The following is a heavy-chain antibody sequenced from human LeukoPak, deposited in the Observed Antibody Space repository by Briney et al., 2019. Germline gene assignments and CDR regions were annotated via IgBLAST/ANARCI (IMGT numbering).Heavy chain of an antibody. D-gene: IGHD5-18*01. J-gene: IGHJ6*02. Sequence: SETLSLTCTVSGGSISSGDYYWSWIRQPPGKGLEWIGYIYYSGSTYYNPSLKSRVTISLDTSKNQFSLKLSSVTAADTAVYYCARAVGYSYDYYYYYGMDVWGQGTTVTVSS. CDR1: GGSISSGDYY. V-gene: IGHV4-30-4*01. CDR3: ARAVGYSYDYYYYYGMDV. CDR2: IYYSGST.